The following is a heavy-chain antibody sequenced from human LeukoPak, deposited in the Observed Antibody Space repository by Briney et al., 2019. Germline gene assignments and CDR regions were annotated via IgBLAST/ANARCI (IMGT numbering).Heavy chain of an antibody. J-gene: IGHJ6*03. CDR3: ARERAAYYYMDV. CDR1: GGSISSHC. CDR2: IHYSGST. V-gene: IGHV4-59*11. Sequence: ASETLSLTCTVSGGSISSHCWSWIRQPPGKGLEWIGYIHYSGSTNYNPSLKSRVTISVDTSKNQFSLKLSSVTAADTAVYYCARERAAYYYMDVWGKGTTVTVSS. D-gene: IGHD6-25*01.